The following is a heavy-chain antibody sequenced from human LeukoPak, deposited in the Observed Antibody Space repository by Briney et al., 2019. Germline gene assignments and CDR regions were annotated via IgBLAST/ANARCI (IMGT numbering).Heavy chain of an antibody. V-gene: IGHV3-23*01. CDR2: TSGSAHKI. D-gene: IGHD5-18*01. CDR1: GITFSNYA. J-gene: IGHJ4*02. CDR3: AGRPTGYSSGYIH. Sequence: GGSLRLSCVASGITFSNYAVSWVRQAPEKGLDWVSVTSGSAHKIRYADSVKGRFTISRDNSENIVYLQMNNLRVEDTAVYYCAGRPTGYSSGYIHWGQGTLVTVSS.